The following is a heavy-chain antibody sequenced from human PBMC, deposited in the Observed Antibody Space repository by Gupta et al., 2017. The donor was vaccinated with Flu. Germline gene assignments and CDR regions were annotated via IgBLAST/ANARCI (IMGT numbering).Heavy chain of an antibody. CDR3: ARGGIVVVPAATGYQHDAFDI. V-gene: IGHV3-74*01. CDR2: INSDGSST. Sequence: VWVSRINSDGSSTSYADSVKGRFTISRDNAKNTLYLQMNSLRAEDTAVYYCARGGIVVVPAATGYQHDAFDIWGQGTMVTVSS. J-gene: IGHJ3*02. D-gene: IGHD2-2*01.